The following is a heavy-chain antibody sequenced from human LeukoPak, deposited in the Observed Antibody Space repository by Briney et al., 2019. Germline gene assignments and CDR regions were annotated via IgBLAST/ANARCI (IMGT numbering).Heavy chain of an antibody. CDR1: GGSISSYY. Sequence: PSETLSLTCTVSGGSISSYYWSWIRQPPGKGLEWIGYIYYSGSTNYNPPLKSRVTISVDTSKNQFSLKLSSVTAADTAVYYCASGTRRGDAFDIWGQGTMVTVSS. CDR3: ASGTRRGDAFDI. D-gene: IGHD3-10*01. CDR2: IYYSGST. J-gene: IGHJ3*02. V-gene: IGHV4-59*01.